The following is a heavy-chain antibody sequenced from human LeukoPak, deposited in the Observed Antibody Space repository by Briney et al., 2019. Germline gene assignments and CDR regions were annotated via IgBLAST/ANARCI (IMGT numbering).Heavy chain of an antibody. CDR2: VSAYNGNT. Sequence: ASVRVSCKASGYTFTSYGISWVRQAPGQGLEWMGWVSAYNGNTNYAQKLQGRVTMTTDTSTSTAYMELRSLRSDDTAVYYCARSGEVGDFWSGYYLDYWGQGTLVTVSS. V-gene: IGHV1-18*01. J-gene: IGHJ4*02. D-gene: IGHD3-3*01. CDR3: ARSGEVGDFWSGYYLDY. CDR1: GYTFTSYG.